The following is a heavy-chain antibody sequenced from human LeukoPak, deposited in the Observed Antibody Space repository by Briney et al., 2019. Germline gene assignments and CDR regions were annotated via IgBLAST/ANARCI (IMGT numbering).Heavy chain of an antibody. CDR2: IYYSGSA. J-gene: IGHJ4*02. CDR1: DDSISDYY. CDR3: ARGSVEMATIDY. V-gene: IGHV4-38-2*02. Sequence: SETLSLTCTVSDDSISDYYRGWIRQPPGKGLEWIGSIYYSGSAYYSPSLKSRVTISVDTSKNQFSLKLSSVTAADTAVYYCARGSVEMATIDYWGQGTLVTVSS. D-gene: IGHD5-24*01.